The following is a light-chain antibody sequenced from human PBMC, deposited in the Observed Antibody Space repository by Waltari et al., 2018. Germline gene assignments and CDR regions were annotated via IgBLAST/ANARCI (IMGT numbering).Light chain of an antibody. J-gene: IGKJ1*01. CDR3: QQSYTTPTWT. CDR1: RNIGDY. Sequence: DIQLTQSPSSLSASVGDRVTITFRASRNIGDYLHWYQQKPGKAPRLLIYTASSLQRGVPSRFSGSGSGTDFSLTISSLQPEDFATYYCQQSYTTPTWTFGPGTTVETK. CDR2: TAS. V-gene: IGKV1-39*01.